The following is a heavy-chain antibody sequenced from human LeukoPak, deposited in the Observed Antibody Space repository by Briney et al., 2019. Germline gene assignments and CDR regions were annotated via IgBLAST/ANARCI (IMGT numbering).Heavy chain of an antibody. CDR2: IYYSGSA. D-gene: IGHD1-26*01. V-gene: IGHV4-39*01. CDR3: ATLAGES. Sequence: SETLSLTCTVSGGSTISSAYSWGWIRQPPGKGLEYIGNIYYSGSAYYNPSLKSRVTLSVDTFNNQFSLRLTSVTAADTAVYYCATLAGESWGQGTLVTVSS. J-gene: IGHJ5*02. CDR1: GGSTISSAYS.